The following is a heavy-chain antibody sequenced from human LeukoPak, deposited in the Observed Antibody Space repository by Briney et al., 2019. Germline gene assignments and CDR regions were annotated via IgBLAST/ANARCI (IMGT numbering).Heavy chain of an antibody. CDR2: ISSSSSYI. V-gene: IGHV3-21*01. CDR1: GFTFSSYS. Sequence: GGSLRLSCAASGFTFSSYSMNWVRQAPGKGLEWVSSISSSSSYIYYADSVKGRFTISRDNAKNSLYLQMNSLRAEDTAVYYCARTPGPRRYCSGGSCYLYYYYYMDVWGKGTTVTISS. D-gene: IGHD2-15*01. CDR3: ARTPGPRRYCSGGSCYLYYYYYMDV. J-gene: IGHJ6*03.